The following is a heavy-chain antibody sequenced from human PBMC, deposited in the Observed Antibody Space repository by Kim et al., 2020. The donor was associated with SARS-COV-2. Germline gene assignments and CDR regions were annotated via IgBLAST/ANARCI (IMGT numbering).Heavy chain of an antibody. Sequence: TDGNSVKGRFTIPRENANETLYQQLTSLRAEDTAVYYCERGGYGGNSFDSWGQGTLVTVSS. D-gene: IGHD2-15*01. CDR3: ERGGYGGNSFDS. V-gene: IGHV3-74*01. J-gene: IGHJ4*02.